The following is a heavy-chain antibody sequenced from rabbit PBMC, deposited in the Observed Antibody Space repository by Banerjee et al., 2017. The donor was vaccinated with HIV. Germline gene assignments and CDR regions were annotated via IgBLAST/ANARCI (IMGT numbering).Heavy chain of an antibody. V-gene: IGHV1S40*01. CDR1: GFSFSSNDW. Sequence: QSLEESGGDLVKPGASLTLTCTASGFSFSSNDWMCWVRQAQGKGLECIACIYAGSAGNTYHASWANGRCSNSQTSSTTVTLQMTSLTAADTATYFCARHSSGEWSYFGLWGQGTLFTVS. CDR3: ARHSSGEWSYFGL. CDR2: IYAGSAGNT. D-gene: IGHD1-1*01. J-gene: IGHJ4*01.